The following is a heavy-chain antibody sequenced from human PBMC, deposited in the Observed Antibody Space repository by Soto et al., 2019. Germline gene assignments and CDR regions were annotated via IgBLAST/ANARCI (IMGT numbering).Heavy chain of an antibody. CDR1: GFAFNSYA. D-gene: IGHD3-3*01. Sequence: PGGSLRLSCAASGFAFNSYAMSWVRQAPGKGLEWVSAVSGSGDYTYYADSVKGRFIISRDNSKSTLYLQMNSLRAEDTAVYYCAKAWNDFWSGDSLAYWGKGTPVTVSS. CDR2: VSGSGDYT. J-gene: IGHJ4*02. V-gene: IGHV3-23*01. CDR3: AKAWNDFWSGDSLAY.